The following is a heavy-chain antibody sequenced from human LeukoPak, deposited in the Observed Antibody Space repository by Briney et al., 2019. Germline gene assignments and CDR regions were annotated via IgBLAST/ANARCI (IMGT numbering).Heavy chain of an antibody. CDR3: VADRGNWSGGDF. V-gene: IGHV3-74*01. Sequence: PGGSLRLSCAGSTFVFGGYWIHWVRQLPGKGLAWVSRIDSAGGRIQWADSVKGRFTISRDNAKNTVYLQMNSLRPEDSAVYYCVADRGNWSGGDFWGRGTLVIVSS. CDR2: IDSAGGRI. CDR1: TFVFGGYW. J-gene: IGHJ4*02. D-gene: IGHD3-10*01.